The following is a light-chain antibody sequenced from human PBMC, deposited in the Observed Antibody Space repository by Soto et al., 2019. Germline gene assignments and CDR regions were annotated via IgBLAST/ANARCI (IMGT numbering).Light chain of an antibody. J-gene: IGLJ2*01. CDR2: DVS. CDR3: SSYSSSGTLV. CDR1: SSDVGGYNY. Sequence: QSVLTLPASVSGSPGQSITISCTGTSSDVGGYNYVSWYQQHPGKAPKLMIYDVSNRPSGVSNRFSGSKSGNTASLTISGLQAEDEADYYCSSYSSSGTLVFGGGTKVTVL. V-gene: IGLV2-14*01.